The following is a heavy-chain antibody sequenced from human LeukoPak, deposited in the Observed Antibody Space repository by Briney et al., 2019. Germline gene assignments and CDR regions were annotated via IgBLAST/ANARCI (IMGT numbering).Heavy chain of an antibody. CDR2: IATSSDYI. Sequence: GGSLRLSCTASGFTFSGYAMNWVRQAPGKGLEWVSSIATSSDYIYYAGSLKGRFTISRDNAKNSLYLHMNSLRPDDTAVYYCARSAVEMGTIFSYWGQGTLVTVSS. D-gene: IGHD5-24*01. J-gene: IGHJ4*02. CDR1: GFTFSGYA. V-gene: IGHV3-21*06. CDR3: ARSAVEMGTIFSY.